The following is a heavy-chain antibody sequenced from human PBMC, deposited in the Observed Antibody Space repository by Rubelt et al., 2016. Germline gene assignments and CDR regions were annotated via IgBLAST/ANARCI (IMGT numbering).Heavy chain of an antibody. Sequence: EVQLVESGGGLVKPGGSLRLSCAASGFTFSDAWMTWVRQAPGKGLEWVSYISSSSSTIYYADSVKGRFTISRDNSKNTLYLQMNSLRAEATAVYYCARTDYGDYNDAFDIWGQGTMVTVSS. V-gene: IGHV3-48*01. J-gene: IGHJ3*02. CDR1: GFTFSDAW. CDR3: ARTDYGDYNDAFDI. CDR2: ISSSSSTI. D-gene: IGHD4-17*01.